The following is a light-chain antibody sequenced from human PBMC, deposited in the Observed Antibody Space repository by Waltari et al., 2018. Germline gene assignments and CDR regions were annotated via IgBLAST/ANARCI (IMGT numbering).Light chain of an antibody. CDR3: HQYYSTLWT. Sequence: DIVMTQSPTSLAESLGERPPINRNSSQSILYDSNNKSYLAWYQQKPGQPPKLLIYWASIRESGVPDRISGSGSGTDFTLTISIMQAEDVAVYYCHQYYSTLWTFGQGTKVEIK. J-gene: IGKJ1*01. CDR1: QSILYDSNNKSY. CDR2: WAS. V-gene: IGKV4-1*01.